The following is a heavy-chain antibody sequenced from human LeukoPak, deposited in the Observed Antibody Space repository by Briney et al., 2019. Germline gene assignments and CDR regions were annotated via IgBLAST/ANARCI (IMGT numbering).Heavy chain of an antibody. J-gene: IGHJ4*02. Sequence: ASVKVSCKASGYTFTGYYMHWVRQAPGQGREWMGWINPNSGGTNYAQKFQGRVTMTRDTSISTAYMELSRLRSDDTAVYYCARLRVYCTNGVCKNGYYFDYWGQGTLVTVSS. V-gene: IGHV1-2*02. CDR3: ARLRVYCTNGVCKNGYYFDY. CDR1: GYTFTGYY. D-gene: IGHD2-8*01. CDR2: INPNSGGT.